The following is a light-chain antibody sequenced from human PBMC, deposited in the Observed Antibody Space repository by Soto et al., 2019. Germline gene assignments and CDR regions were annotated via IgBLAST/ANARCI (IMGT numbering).Light chain of an antibody. J-gene: IGKJ1*01. V-gene: IGKV3-15*01. CDR2: GAS. CDR3: QQYNNWPRT. CDR1: QSVSSN. Sequence: EIVMTQSPATLSVSPGERATLSCRASQSVSSNLAWYQQKPGQAPRLLIYGASTRATGIPARFSGSGSGTEFTLTIRSLQSEDFAVYSCQQYNNWPRTVGQGTKVDSK.